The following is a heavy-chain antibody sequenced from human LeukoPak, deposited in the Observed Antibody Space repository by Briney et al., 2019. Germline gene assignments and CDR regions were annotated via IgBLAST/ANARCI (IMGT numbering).Heavy chain of an antibody. J-gene: IGHJ5*02. CDR3: ARVLVAAAGTKWFDP. D-gene: IGHD6-13*01. V-gene: IGHV1-18*01. Sequence: ASVKVSCKASGYSFSRYGLSWVRQAPGQGLEWMGWISAYNGNTNYAQKLQGRVTMTTDTSTSTAYMELRSLRSDDTAVYYCARVLVAAAGTKWFDPWGQGTLVTVSS. CDR2: ISAYNGNT. CDR1: GYSFSRYG.